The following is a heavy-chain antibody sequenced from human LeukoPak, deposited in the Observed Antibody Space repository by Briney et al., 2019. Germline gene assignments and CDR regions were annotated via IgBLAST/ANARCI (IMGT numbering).Heavy chain of an antibody. CDR2: ISGSGGST. V-gene: IGHV3-23*01. CDR3: AKDTTTYGSGSYYHY. Sequence: GGSLRLSCAASGFTFSSYAMSWVRQAPGKGPEWVSAISGSGGSTYYADSVKGRFTISRDNSKNTLYLQMNSLRAEDTAVYYCAKDTTTYGSGSYYHYWGQGTLVTVSS. J-gene: IGHJ4*02. D-gene: IGHD3-10*01. CDR1: GFTFSSYA.